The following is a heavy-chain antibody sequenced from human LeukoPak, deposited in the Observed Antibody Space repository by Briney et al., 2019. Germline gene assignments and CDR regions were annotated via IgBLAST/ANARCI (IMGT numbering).Heavy chain of an antibody. D-gene: IGHD3-3*01. Sequence: PGRSLRLSRAVSGFTFSSYGMHWVRQAPGKGLEWMAVISYDGTNKYYADSVKGRFTISRDNSKNTLYLQMNSLRAEDTAVYYCAKDLNYDFWSGLGNWGQGTLVTVSS. CDR3: AKDLNYDFWSGLGN. J-gene: IGHJ4*02. V-gene: IGHV3-30*18. CDR1: GFTFSSYG. CDR2: ISYDGTNK.